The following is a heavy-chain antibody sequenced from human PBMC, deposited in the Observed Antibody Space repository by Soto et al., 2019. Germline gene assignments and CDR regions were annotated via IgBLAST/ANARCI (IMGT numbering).Heavy chain of an antibody. CDR2: IYYSGTT. Sequence: QVQLQESGPGLVKPSETLSLTCTVSGGSVSTRSYYWSWIRQPPGKGLAWIGYIYYSGTTNYNPSLKSRVTISLDTSENQFSLRLSSVTAADTAVYFCARINWDSSSWYYFDYWGQGTLVTVSS. D-gene: IGHD2-2*01. CDR3: ARINWDSSSWYYFDY. J-gene: IGHJ4*02. CDR1: GGSVSTRSYY. V-gene: IGHV4-61*01.